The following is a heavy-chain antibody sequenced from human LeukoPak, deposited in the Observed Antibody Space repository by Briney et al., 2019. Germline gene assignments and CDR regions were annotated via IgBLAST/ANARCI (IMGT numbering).Heavy chain of an antibody. Sequence: GGSLRLSCAASGFTFSSYAMSWVRQAPGKGLEWVSAISGSGGSTYYADSVKGRFTISRDNSKNTLYLQMDSLRAEDTAVYYCARGGIITSYAFEIWGQGTMVTVSS. J-gene: IGHJ3*02. CDR1: GFTFSSYA. CDR3: ARGGIITSYAFEI. V-gene: IGHV3-23*01. CDR2: ISGSGGST. D-gene: IGHD3-10*01.